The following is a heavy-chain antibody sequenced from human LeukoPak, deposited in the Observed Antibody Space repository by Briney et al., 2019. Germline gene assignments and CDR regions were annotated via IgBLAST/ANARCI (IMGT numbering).Heavy chain of an antibody. CDR1: GYTFTGYY. D-gene: IGHD3-3*01. J-gene: IGHJ4*02. CDR3: ARDFWSTTDY. Sequence: EASVKVSCKASGYTFTGYYMRWVREAPGQGLEWMGWINPNSGGTNYAQKFQGRVTMTRDTSISTAYMELSRLKSDDTAVYYCARDFWSTTDYWGQGTLVTVSS. CDR2: INPNSGGT. V-gene: IGHV1-2*02.